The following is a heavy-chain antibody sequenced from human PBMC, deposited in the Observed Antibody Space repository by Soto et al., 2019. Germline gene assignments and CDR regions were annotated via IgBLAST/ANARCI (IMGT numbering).Heavy chain of an antibody. V-gene: IGHV4-31*03. D-gene: IGHD6-19*01. CDR2: IHYSGST. J-gene: IGHJ4*02. CDR1: GDSITNGLSY. Sequence: QVQLQESGPGLVRPSQTLSLTCTVSGDSITNGLSYWSWIRQHPETGLEWIGYIHYSGSTDYTPSLMGRATISVGTSTSQFSRRLTSVTAADTAVYYCARQKWLSPFDSWGQGTLVTVSS. CDR3: ARQKWLSPFDS.